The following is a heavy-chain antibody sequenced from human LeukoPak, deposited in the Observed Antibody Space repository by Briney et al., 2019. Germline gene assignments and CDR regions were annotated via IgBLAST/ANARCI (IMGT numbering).Heavy chain of an antibody. Sequence: SETLSLTCAVYGGSFSGYYWSWIRHPPGKGLEWIGEINHSGSTNYNPSLKSRVPISVDTSKSQFSLKLSSVTAADTAVYYCASQQLASNDAFDIWGQGTMVTVSS. CDR2: INHSGST. V-gene: IGHV4-34*01. J-gene: IGHJ3*02. CDR3: ASQQLASNDAFDI. D-gene: IGHD6-13*01. CDR1: GGSFSGYY.